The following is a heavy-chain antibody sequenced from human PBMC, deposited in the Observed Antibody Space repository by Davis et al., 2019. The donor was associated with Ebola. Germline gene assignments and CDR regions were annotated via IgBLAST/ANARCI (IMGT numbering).Heavy chain of an antibody. CDR2: INQDGGER. J-gene: IGHJ4*02. V-gene: IGHV3-7*03. D-gene: IGHD6-25*01. Sequence: GESLKISCAASGFTFSTYWMSWVRQAPGKGLEWVANINQDGGERYYVDSVKGRFTISRDNAKNSLYLQINSLRAEDTAVYFCAREPGYHFDYWGQGTLVTVSS. CDR3: AREPGYHFDY. CDR1: GFTFSTYW.